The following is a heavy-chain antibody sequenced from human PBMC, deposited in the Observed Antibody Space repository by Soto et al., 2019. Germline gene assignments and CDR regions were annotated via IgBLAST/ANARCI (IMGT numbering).Heavy chain of an antibody. J-gene: IGHJ6*02. Sequence: SETLSLTCAVYGGSFSDYYWSWIRQPPGKGLEWIGEINHSGSTNYTASLKSRVTISVDTSKKQFSLKLRSVSAADTAVYLCARASYRGDYYYGMDVWGQGTTVPVSS. CDR2: INHSGST. CDR3: ARASYRGDYYYGMDV. V-gene: IGHV4-34*01. CDR1: GGSFSDYY. D-gene: IGHD3-10*01.